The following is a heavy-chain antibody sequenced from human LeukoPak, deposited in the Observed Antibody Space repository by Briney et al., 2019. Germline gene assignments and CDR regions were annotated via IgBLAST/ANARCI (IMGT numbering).Heavy chain of an antibody. V-gene: IGHV1-2*02. J-gene: IGHJ4*02. D-gene: IGHD3-3*01. Sequence: ASVKVSCKASGYTFTGYYMHWVRQAPGQGLEWMGWINPNSGGTNYAQKFQGRVTMTRDTSISTAYMELSRLRSDDTAVYYCARSSHDFWSGYYPDYWGQGTLVTVSS. CDR3: ARSSHDFWSGYYPDY. CDR1: GYTFTGYY. CDR2: INPNSGGT.